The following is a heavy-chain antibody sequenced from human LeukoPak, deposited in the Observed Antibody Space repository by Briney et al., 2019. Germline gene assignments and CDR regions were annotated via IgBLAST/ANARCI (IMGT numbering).Heavy chain of an antibody. Sequence: GGSLRLSCAASGFTFSSYEMNWVRQAPGKGLEWVSYISSSGSTINYPDSVKGRFTISRDNAKNSLYLQMNSLRAEDTAVYYCARGSSGGLTDYWGQGTLVTVSS. CDR2: ISSSGSTI. J-gene: IGHJ4*02. CDR1: GFTFSSYE. V-gene: IGHV3-48*03. CDR3: ARGSSGGLTDY. D-gene: IGHD4/OR15-4a*01.